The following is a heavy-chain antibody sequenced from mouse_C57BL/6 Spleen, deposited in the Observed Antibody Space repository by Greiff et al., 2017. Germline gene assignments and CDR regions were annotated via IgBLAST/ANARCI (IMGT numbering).Heavy chain of an antibody. D-gene: IGHD3-2*02. V-gene: IGHV1-80*01. CDR3: GRYEAQATSFDY. Sequence: QVQLKQSGPELVKPGASVKISCKASGYAFSSYWLNCVKQRLGKSLEWIGQFYPGDGDTNYNGKFKGKATLTPDKSSSTVSMQIIKLTSEDSAVYFCGRYEAQATSFDYWGQGTTLTVSS. CDR1: GYAFSSYW. J-gene: IGHJ2*01. CDR2: FYPGDGDT.